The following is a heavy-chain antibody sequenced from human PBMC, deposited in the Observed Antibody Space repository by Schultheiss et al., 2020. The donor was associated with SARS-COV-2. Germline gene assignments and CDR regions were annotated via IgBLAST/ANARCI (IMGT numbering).Heavy chain of an antibody. D-gene: IGHD1-1*01. CDR2: IKSKNDGGTI. V-gene: IGHV3-15*01. CDR1: GFTFNLAW. Sequence: GGSLRLSCAASGFTFNLAWLSWVRQAPGKGLEWVGRIKSKNDGGTIDYAAPVKDRFTISRDDSKKMVYLQMNSLKSEDTGSYYCTTVGEDWNEGYYIDVWGKGTTVTVSS. J-gene: IGHJ6*03. CDR3: TTVGEDWNEGYYIDV.